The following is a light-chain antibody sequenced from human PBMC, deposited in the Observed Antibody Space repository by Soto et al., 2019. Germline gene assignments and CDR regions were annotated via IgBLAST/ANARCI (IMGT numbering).Light chain of an antibody. Sequence: DIQLTQSPSFLSASVGDRVTITCRASQGISSYLAWYQQKPGKAPKLLIYAASTLQSGVPSRFGGSGSRTEFTLTISSLQPEDFATYYCQQLNSYPPTFGPGAKVDIK. J-gene: IGKJ3*01. V-gene: IGKV1-9*01. CDR3: QQLNSYPPT. CDR2: AAS. CDR1: QGISSY.